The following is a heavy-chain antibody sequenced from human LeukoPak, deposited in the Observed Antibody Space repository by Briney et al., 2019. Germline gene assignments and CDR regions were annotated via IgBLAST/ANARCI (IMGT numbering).Heavy chain of an antibody. CDR1: GFTFNSYA. J-gene: IGHJ4*02. CDR3: ARDRNENSPFDY. V-gene: IGHV3-30*04. Sequence: GGSLRLSCAASGFTFNSYAMHWVRQAPGKGLEWVEVISYDGSNKYYADSVKGRFTISRDNSKNTLYLQMNSLRAEDTAVYYCARDRNENSPFDYWGQGTLVTVSS. D-gene: IGHD2/OR15-2a*01. CDR2: ISYDGSNK.